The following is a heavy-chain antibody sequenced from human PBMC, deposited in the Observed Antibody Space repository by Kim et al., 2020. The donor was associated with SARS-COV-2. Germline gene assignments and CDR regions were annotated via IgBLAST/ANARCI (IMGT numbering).Heavy chain of an antibody. Sequence: GGSLRLSCAASGFIFSTYAMTWVRQAPGKGLEWVSEISGNGDTTNYADSVKGRFTVYRDNFKNTLSLQMNSLRVEDTAIYYCAKFLTAYHNYFDSWGQGALVSVSA. CDR1: GFIFSTYA. CDR3: AKFLTAYHNYFDS. CDR2: ISGNGDTT. J-gene: IGHJ4*02. V-gene: IGHV3-23*01. D-gene: IGHD3-9*01.